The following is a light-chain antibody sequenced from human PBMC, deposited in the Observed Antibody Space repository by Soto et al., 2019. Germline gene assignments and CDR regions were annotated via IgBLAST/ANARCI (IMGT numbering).Light chain of an antibody. V-gene: IGKV1-39*01. CDR3: QQSFSPHIA. CDR2: AAS. CDR1: QTVSRY. Sequence: DIQLTQSPSSLSASVGDTVTITCRASQTVSRYLNWYQQKSGTAPKLLIYAASTLQTGVPSRFSGSSSGTDFTLTINGLQPEDFATYYCQQSFSPHIAFGQGTRLEIK. J-gene: IGKJ5*01.